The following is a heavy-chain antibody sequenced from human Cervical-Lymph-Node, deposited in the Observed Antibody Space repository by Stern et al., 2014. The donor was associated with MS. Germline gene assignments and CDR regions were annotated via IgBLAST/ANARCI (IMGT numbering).Heavy chain of an antibody. CDR3: ARVGRMATLYYFDY. D-gene: IGHD4-23*01. J-gene: IGHJ4*02. V-gene: IGHV4-31*03. CDR2: IYYSGST. CDR1: GGSISSGGYY. Sequence: VHLVESGPGLVKPSQTLSLTCTVSGGSISSGGYYWSWIRQHPGKGLEWLGYIYYSGSTYYNPSLKSRVTISVDTSKNQFSLKLSSVTAADTAVYYCARVGRMATLYYFDYWGQGTLVTVSS.